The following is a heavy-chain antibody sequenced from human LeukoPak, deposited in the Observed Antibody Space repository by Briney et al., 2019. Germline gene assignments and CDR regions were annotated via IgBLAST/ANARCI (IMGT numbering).Heavy chain of an antibody. D-gene: IGHD2-2*01. CDR2: ISSSSSYI. CDR3: ARVDIVVVPAARPEY. Sequence: GGSLRLSCAASGFTFSSYSMSWVRQAPGKGLEWVSSISSSSSYIYYADSVKGRFTISRDNAKNSLYLQMNSLRAEDTAVYYCARVDIVVVPAARPEYWGQGTLVTVSS. CDR1: GFTFSSYS. V-gene: IGHV3-21*01. J-gene: IGHJ4*02.